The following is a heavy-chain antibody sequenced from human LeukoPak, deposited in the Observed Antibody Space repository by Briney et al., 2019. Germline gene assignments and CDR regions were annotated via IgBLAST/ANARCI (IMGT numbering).Heavy chain of an antibody. CDR3: ARDGRLEHFDY. D-gene: IGHD1-1*01. CDR1: GFTFSSYS. V-gene: IGHV3-48*01. CDR2: ISSSSSTI. Sequence: GGSLRLSCAASGFTFSSYSMNWVRQAPGKGLEWVSYISSSSSTIYYADSVKGRFTISRDNAKNSLYLQMNSLRAEDTAVYYWARDGRLEHFDYWGQGTLVTVSS. J-gene: IGHJ4*02.